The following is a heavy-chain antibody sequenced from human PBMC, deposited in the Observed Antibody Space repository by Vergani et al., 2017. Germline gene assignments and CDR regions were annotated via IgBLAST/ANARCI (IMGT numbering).Heavy chain of an antibody. V-gene: IGHV3-7*03. D-gene: IGHD5-12*01. CDR3: ARVPTQWLDFYYYYGMDV. Sequence: EVQLVESGGGLVQPGGSLRLSCAASGFTFSSYWMSWVRQAPGKGLEWVANIKQDGSEKYYVDSVKGRFTISRDNAKNSLYLQMNSLRAEDTAVYYCARVPTQWLDFYYYYGMDVWGQGTTVTVSS. J-gene: IGHJ6*02. CDR2: IKQDGSEK. CDR1: GFTFSSYW.